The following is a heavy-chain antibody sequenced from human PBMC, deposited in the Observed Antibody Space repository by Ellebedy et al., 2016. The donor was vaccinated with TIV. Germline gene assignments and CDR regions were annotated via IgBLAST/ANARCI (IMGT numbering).Heavy chain of an antibody. J-gene: IGHJ4*02. CDR3: AREGGTDITNHHYFDY. D-gene: IGHD3-9*01. CDR2: IDPSGGRT. V-gene: IGHV1-46*01. Sequence: ASVKVSXXASGYTFTNHRLHWVRQAPGQGLEWMGIIDPSGGRTGYAQKFQGRVTMTRDTSTSTVYMELSSLRSEDTAIYYCAREGGTDITNHHYFDYWGQGTLVTVSS. CDR1: GYTFTNHR.